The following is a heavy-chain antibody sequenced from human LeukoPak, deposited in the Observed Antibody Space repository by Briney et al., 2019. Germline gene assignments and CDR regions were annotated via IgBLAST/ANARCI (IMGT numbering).Heavy chain of an antibody. Sequence: PGGSLRLSCAASGFTFCSYHMNWVRQAPGKGLEWVSYISSSSSTIYYADSVKGRFTISRDNSKNTLYLQMNSLRAEDTAVYYCARQGGRDHFDWLLYFDYWGQGTLVTVSS. J-gene: IGHJ4*02. CDR3: ARQGGRDHFDWLLYFDY. D-gene: IGHD3-9*01. CDR2: ISSSSSTI. V-gene: IGHV3-48*01. CDR1: GFTFCSYH.